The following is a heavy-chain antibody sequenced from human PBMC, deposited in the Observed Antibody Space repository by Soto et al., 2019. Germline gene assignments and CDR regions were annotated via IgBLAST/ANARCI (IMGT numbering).Heavy chain of an antibody. CDR3: ARQGRRYSSGWYEEVGIGYFQH. CDR1: GGSISSYY. V-gene: IGHV4-59*08. Sequence: SETLSLTCTVSGGSISSYYWSWIRQPPGKGLEWIGYIYYSGSTNYNPSLKSRVTISVDTSKNQFSLKLSSVTAADTAVYYCARQGRRYSSGWYEEVGIGYFQHWGQGTLVTVSS. J-gene: IGHJ1*01. CDR2: IYYSGST. D-gene: IGHD6-19*01.